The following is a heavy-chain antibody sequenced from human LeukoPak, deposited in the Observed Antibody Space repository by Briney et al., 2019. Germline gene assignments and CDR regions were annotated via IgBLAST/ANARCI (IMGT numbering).Heavy chain of an antibody. Sequence: TSETLSLTCAVSGYSISSGHYWGWIRQPPGKGLEWIGSIYHSGSTYYNPSLKSRVTISVDTSKNQFSLKLSSVTAADTAVYYCARPIQTYYDFWSGRGAHDWFDPWGQGTLVTVSS. CDR1: GYSISSGHY. CDR2: IYHSGST. D-gene: IGHD3-3*01. CDR3: ARPIQTYYDFWSGRGAHDWFDP. V-gene: IGHV4-38-2*01. J-gene: IGHJ5*02.